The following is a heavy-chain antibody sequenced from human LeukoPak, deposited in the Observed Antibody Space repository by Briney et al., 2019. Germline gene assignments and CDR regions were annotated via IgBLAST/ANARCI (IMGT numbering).Heavy chain of an antibody. V-gene: IGHV1-46*01. J-gene: IGHJ4*02. CDR2: INPSGGST. D-gene: IGHD3-22*01. CDR3: ARDDTGGYYYY. Sequence: ASVKVSCKASGYTFTSYYMHWVRQAPGQGLEWMGIINPSGGSTSYAQKFQGRVTMTRDTSTSTVYMELSRLRSDDTALYFCARDDTGGYYYYWGQGTLVTVSS. CDR1: GYTFTSYY.